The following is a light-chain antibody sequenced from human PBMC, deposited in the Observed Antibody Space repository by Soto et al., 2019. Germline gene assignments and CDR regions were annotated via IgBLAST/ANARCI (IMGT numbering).Light chain of an antibody. CDR1: QSVRNSY. CDR3: QQYGSSPYT. Sequence: EILLTQSPGTLSLSPGERGTLSCRASQSVRNSYLAWYQQKPGQAPRLLIYGASGRATGIPDRFSGSGSGTDFSLTISTLEPEDFAVYYCQQYGSSPYTFGQGTKLEI. V-gene: IGKV3-20*01. CDR2: GAS. J-gene: IGKJ2*01.